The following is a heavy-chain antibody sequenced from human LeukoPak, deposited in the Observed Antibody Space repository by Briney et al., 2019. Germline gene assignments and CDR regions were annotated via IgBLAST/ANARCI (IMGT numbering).Heavy chain of an antibody. V-gene: IGHV4-4*02. CDR3: TRESGAFSPFGF. CDR1: GGSIFTTNW. J-gene: IGHJ4*02. D-gene: IGHD1-26*01. Sequence: PSGTLSLTCAVSGGSIFTTNWWSWVRQPPGKGLEWIGEVHLSGASNYNPSLKSRVNMSIDKSKNQLSLELTSVTAADTAIYYCTRESGAFSPFGFWGQGTLVTVSS. CDR2: VHLSGAS.